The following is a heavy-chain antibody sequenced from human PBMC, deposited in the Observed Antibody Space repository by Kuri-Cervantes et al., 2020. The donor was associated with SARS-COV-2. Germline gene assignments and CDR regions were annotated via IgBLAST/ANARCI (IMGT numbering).Heavy chain of an antibody. CDR2: ISSSSSYI. D-gene: IGHD6-19*01. CDR3: ARNRGSGWPFFDY. CDR1: GFTFSSYD. J-gene: IGHJ4*02. Sequence: GESLKISCAASGFTFSSYDMNWVRQAPGKGLEWVSSISSSSSYIYYADSVKGRFTISRDNAKNSLYLQMNSLRAEDTAVYYCARNRGSGWPFFDYWGQGTLVTVSS. V-gene: IGHV3-21*01.